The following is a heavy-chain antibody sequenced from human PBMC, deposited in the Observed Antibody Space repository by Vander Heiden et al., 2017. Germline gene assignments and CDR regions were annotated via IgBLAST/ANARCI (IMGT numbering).Heavy chain of an antibody. CDR3: AGQNSGSYNY. J-gene: IGHJ4*02. Sequence: EVQLLDSGGGLVQPGGSLRLSCAAFGFTFSTYAMSWVRQAPGKGLEWVSAISGSGGSTYYADSVKGRFTISRDNSKNTLYLQMNSLRADDTAVYYCAGQNSGSYNYWGQGTLVTVPS. CDR2: ISGSGGST. CDR1: GFTFSTYA. D-gene: IGHD1-26*01. V-gene: IGHV3-23*01.